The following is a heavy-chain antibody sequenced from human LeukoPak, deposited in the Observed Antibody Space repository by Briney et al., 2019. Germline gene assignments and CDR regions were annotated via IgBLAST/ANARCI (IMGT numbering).Heavy chain of an antibody. CDR3: ARAPSEIGGYYPEYFRH. D-gene: IGHD3-22*01. Sequence: PGWSLTLSCAASGFTFSTYWMHWVRQAPGKGLMWVSRIKSDGSTNYADSVKGRFTISRDNAKNTVSLQMNSLRPEDTGVYYCARAPSEIGGYYPEYFRHWGQGTLVTVSS. J-gene: IGHJ1*01. V-gene: IGHV3-74*01. CDR1: GFTFSTYW. CDR2: IKSDGST.